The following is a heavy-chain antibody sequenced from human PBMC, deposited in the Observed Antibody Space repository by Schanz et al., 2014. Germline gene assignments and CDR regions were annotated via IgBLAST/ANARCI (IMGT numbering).Heavy chain of an antibody. V-gene: IGHV1-3*04. Sequence: QVQLVQSGDEVKKPGASVKVSCKTSGYTFTDYPINWVRQAPGRRLEWMGWINTVSGNTRYSEAFQGRVTMTRDTSATTAYMELSSLTSEDTAVYYCARAFGGYDPAGALDYWGQGTLVTVSS. J-gene: IGHJ4*02. D-gene: IGHD5-12*01. CDR1: GYTFTDYP. CDR3: ARAFGGYDPAGALDY. CDR2: INTVSGNT.